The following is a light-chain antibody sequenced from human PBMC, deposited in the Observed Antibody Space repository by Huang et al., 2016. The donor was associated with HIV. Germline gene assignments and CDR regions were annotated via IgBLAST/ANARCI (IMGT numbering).Light chain of an antibody. V-gene: IGKV3-15*01. CDR2: GAS. Sequence: EIVMTQSPATLSVSPGDGATLSCRASQSVSSNLAWYQEKPGQAPRLLIYGASTRATGISARVNGSGSGTEFTLTISSLQSEDFAVYYCQQYDNWPPWTFGQGTKVEVK. CDR3: QQYDNWPPWT. J-gene: IGKJ1*01. CDR1: QSVSSN.